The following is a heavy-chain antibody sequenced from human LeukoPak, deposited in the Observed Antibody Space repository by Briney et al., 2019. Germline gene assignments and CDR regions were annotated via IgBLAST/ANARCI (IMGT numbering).Heavy chain of an antibody. D-gene: IGHD4-17*01. CDR2: INPSGGST. Sequence: ASVKVSCKASGYTFTNYYIHWVRQAPGQGLECMGIINPSGGSTSYAQKFQGRVTMTRDMSTSTVYMELSSLRSEDTAVYYCARDLYGDDYFDYWGQGTLVTVSS. CDR1: GYTFTNYY. CDR3: ARDLYGDDYFDY. V-gene: IGHV1-46*01. J-gene: IGHJ4*02.